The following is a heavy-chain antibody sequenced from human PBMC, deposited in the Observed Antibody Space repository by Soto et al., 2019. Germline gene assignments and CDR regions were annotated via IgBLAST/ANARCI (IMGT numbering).Heavy chain of an antibody. Sequence: QVQLVESGGGVVQPGRSLRLSCAASGFTFSSYGMHWVRQAPGKGLEWVAVIWYDGSNKYYADSVKGRFTISRDNSKNTLYLQMNILRAEDTAVYYCATQTRITIFGVVASYYYYMDVWGKGTTVTVSS. J-gene: IGHJ6*03. CDR1: GFTFSSYG. CDR2: IWYDGSNK. D-gene: IGHD3-3*01. CDR3: ATQTRITIFGVVASYYYYMDV. V-gene: IGHV3-33*01.